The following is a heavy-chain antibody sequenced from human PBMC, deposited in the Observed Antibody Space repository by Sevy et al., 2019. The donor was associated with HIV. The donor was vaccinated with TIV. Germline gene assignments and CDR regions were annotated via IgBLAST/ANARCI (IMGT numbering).Heavy chain of an antibody. Sequence: GGSLRLSCAASEFIFTNAWMSWVRQAPGKGLEWVGRIKSKTNCGTTDDAAPVEGRFTISRDDSKKTLYLQMNSLKTEDTAVYYCTTDLEYQLERYYFNYWGQGTLVTVSS. V-gene: IGHV3-15*01. CDR2: IKSKTNCGTT. CDR1: EFIFTNAW. D-gene: IGHD2-2*01. CDR3: TTDLEYQLERYYFNY. J-gene: IGHJ4*02.